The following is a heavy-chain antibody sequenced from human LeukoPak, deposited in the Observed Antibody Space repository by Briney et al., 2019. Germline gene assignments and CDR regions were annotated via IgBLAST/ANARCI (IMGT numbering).Heavy chain of an antibody. Sequence: PGGSLRLSCAASGFTFSSYEMNWVCQAPGKGLEWVSYISSSGSTIYYADSVKGRFTISRDDAKNSVYLQMNSLRGEDTAVYYCASWAGTTAGFSGPFDFWGLGTLVTVSS. CDR1: GFTFSSYE. CDR2: ISSSGSTI. D-gene: IGHD6-25*01. J-gene: IGHJ4*02. V-gene: IGHV3-48*03. CDR3: ASWAGTTAGFSGPFDF.